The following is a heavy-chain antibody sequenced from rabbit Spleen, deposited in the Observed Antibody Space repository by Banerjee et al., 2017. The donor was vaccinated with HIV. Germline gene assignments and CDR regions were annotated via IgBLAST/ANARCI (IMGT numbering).Heavy chain of an antibody. CDR2: IYAGIAGNT. Sequence: QQQLVESGGGLVKPGASLTLTCTASGFSFSNNFYICWVRQAPRKGLEWVACIYAGIAGNTYYASWAKGRFTISKTSSTTVTLQMTSLTASDTASYFCASDVGYVGYAAVTGAFDLWGQGTLVTVS. J-gene: IGHJ4*01. D-gene: IGHD6-1*01. CDR1: GFSFSNNFY. CDR3: ASDVGYVGYAAVTGAFDL. V-gene: IGHV1S45*01.